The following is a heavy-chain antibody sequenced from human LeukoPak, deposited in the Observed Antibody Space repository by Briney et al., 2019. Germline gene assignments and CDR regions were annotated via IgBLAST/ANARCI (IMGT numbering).Heavy chain of an antibody. Sequence: GEPLNISCKGSGYSFTSYWISWVRQMPGKGLEGMGRIDPSDSYTNYSPSFQGHVTISADKSISTAYLQWSSLKASDTAMYYCAGYGSGRRSYYFDYWGQGTLVTVSS. CDR1: GYSFTSYW. CDR3: AGYGSGRRSYYFDY. V-gene: IGHV5-10-1*01. J-gene: IGHJ4*02. CDR2: IDPSDSYT. D-gene: IGHD3-10*01.